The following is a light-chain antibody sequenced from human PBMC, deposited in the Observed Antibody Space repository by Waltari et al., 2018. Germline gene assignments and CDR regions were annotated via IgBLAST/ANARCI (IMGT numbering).Light chain of an antibody. V-gene: IGLV1-40*01. CDR1: SSNTGAGYD. CDR3: QSYDSSLSGSMV. Sequence: SVLTQPPSVSGAPGQRVTISCTGSSSNTGAGYDVHWYQQLPGTAPKLLIYGNSNRPSGVPDRFSGSKSGTSASLAITGLQAEDEADYYCQSYDSSLSGSMVFGGGTKLTVL. J-gene: IGLJ3*02. CDR2: GNS.